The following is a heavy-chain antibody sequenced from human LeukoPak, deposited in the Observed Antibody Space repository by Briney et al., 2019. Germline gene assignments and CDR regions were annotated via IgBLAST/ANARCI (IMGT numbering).Heavy chain of an antibody. CDR3: TTDLLYNWSRDY. CDR2: IKSKTDGGTT. Sequence: GGSLRLSCAASGFTFSSYAMSWVRQAPGKGLEWVGRIKSKTDGGTTDYAAPVKGRFTISRDDSKNTLYLQMNSLKTEDTAVYYCTTDLLYNWSRDYWAREPWSPSPQ. CDR1: GFTFSSYA. V-gene: IGHV3-15*01. D-gene: IGHD1-20*01. J-gene: IGHJ4*02.